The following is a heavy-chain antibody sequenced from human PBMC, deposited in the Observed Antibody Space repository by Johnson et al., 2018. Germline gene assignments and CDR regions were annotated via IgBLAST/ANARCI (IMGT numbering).Heavy chain of an antibody. Sequence: EVQLVESGGGVVQPGRSLRLSCAASGFTFSSYDMHWVRQATGKGLEWVSAIGTAGDTYYPGSVKGRFTISRENAKNSLYLQMNSLRAEDTAVYYCAKEDSSGYSDFQHWGQGTLVTVSS. D-gene: IGHD3-22*01. J-gene: IGHJ1*01. V-gene: IGHV3-13*01. CDR1: GFTFSSYD. CDR2: IGTAGDT. CDR3: AKEDSSGYSDFQH.